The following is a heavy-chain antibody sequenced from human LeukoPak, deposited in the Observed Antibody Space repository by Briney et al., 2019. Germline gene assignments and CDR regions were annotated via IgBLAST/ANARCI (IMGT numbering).Heavy chain of an antibody. Sequence: GGSLRLSCAASGFTVSSNYMSWVRQAPGKGLEWVSVIYSGGSPYYADSVKGRFTISRDNSKNTLYLQMNSLRAEDTAVYYCAKDGYYDSSGYPDYWGQGTLVTVSS. D-gene: IGHD3-22*01. CDR3: AKDGYYDSSGYPDY. J-gene: IGHJ4*02. CDR1: GFTVSSNY. CDR2: IYSGGSP. V-gene: IGHV3-53*05.